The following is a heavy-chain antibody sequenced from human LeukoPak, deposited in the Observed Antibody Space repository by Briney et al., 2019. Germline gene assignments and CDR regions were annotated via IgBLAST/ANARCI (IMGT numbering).Heavy chain of an antibody. CDR3: ARRLARFPARITMVRGAFDP. CDR1: GGSFSGYY. V-gene: IGHV4-34*01. CDR2: INHSGST. J-gene: IGHJ5*02. Sequence: SETLSLTCAVYGGSFSGYYWSWTRQPPGKGLEWIGEINHSGSTNYNPSLKGRVTISVDTSKNQFSLKLSSVTAADTAVYYCARRLARFPARITMVRGAFDPWGQGTLVTVSS. D-gene: IGHD3-10*01.